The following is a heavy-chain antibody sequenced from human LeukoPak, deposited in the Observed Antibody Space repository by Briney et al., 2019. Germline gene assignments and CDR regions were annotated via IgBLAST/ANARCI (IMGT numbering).Heavy chain of an antibody. D-gene: IGHD3-16*01. J-gene: IGHJ4*02. Sequence: AASVKVSCKASGYTFTGYYMHWVRQAPGQGLEWMGWINPNSGGTNYAQKFQGRVTMTRDTSTSTVYMELSSLRSEDTAVYYCARVLGGLAFRTFDYWGQGTLVTVSS. CDR1: GYTFTGYY. CDR2: INPNSGGT. CDR3: ARVLGGLAFRTFDY. V-gene: IGHV1-2*02.